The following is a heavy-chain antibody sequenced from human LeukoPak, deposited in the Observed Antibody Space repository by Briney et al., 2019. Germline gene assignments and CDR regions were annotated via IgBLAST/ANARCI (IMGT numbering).Heavy chain of an antibody. CDR1: GYTFTSAV. J-gene: IGHJ4*02. CDR2: ISAYNGNT. D-gene: IGHD3-22*01. CDR3: ARLLYDSSGYYFDY. Sequence: ASVKCSCKASGYTFTSAVSSFGRHVRGPRLDLMLLISAYNGNTNYAQKLQGRVTMTTDTSTSTAYMELRSLRSDDTAVYYCARLLYDSSGYYFDYWGQGTLVTVSS. V-gene: IGHV1-18*01.